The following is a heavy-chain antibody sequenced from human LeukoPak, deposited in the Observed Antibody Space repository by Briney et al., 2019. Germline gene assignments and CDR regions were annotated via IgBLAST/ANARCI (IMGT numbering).Heavy chain of an antibody. CDR2: VSASGRST. CDR1: GFTFSNYA. V-gene: IGHV3-23*01. J-gene: IGHJ3*01. Sequence: GGSLRLSCEASGFTFSNYAMSWVRQAPGNGLEWVSSVSASGRSTDYADSVKGRFTISRDNSKNTLYLQMNSLRVEDTAVYYCAKVKYCSSIGCHDAFDVWGQGTLVTVSS. CDR3: AKVKYCSSIGCHDAFDV. D-gene: IGHD2-2*01.